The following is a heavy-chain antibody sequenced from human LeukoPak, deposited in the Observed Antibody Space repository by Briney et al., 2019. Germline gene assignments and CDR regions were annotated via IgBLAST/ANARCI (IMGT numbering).Heavy chain of an antibody. CDR2: INPNSGGA. CDR3: ARGPRLDSSGWYYGAFDI. J-gene: IGHJ3*02. V-gene: IGHV1-2*06. D-gene: IGHD6-19*01. CDR1: GYTFTGYY. Sequence: ASVKVSCKASGYTFTGYYIHWVRQAPGQGLEWMGRINPNSGGADYVQKFQGRVSMTRDTSISTAYMELSSLRSDDTAVYYCARGPRLDSSGWYYGAFDIWGQGTMVTVS.